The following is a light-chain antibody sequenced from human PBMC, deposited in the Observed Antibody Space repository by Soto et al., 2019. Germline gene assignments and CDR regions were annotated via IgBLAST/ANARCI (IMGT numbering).Light chain of an antibody. Sequence: QSALTQPRSVSGSPGQSVTISCTGTNSDIGGYNYVSWYQQHPGKAPKVIIYDVSRRPSGVPDRFSGFKSGNTASLTISGLQTEDEADYYCCSYAGTYSYWVFGGGTKVTVL. CDR3: CSYAGTYSYWV. CDR2: DVS. V-gene: IGLV2-11*01. CDR1: NSDIGGYNY. J-gene: IGLJ3*02.